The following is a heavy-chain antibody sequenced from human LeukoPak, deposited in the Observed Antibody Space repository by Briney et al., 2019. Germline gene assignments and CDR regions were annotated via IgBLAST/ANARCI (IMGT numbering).Heavy chain of an antibody. CDR3: ARDRNYDRSFDY. Sequence: SETLSLTCTISGGSIGSYYWSWIRQPAGKGLEWIGRIYISGSTNYNPSLKSRVTMSVDTSKNQFSLKLSSVTAADTAVYYCARDRNYDRSFDYWGQGTLVTVSS. CDR1: GGSIGSYY. CDR2: IYISGST. V-gene: IGHV4-4*07. J-gene: IGHJ4*02. D-gene: IGHD3-22*01.